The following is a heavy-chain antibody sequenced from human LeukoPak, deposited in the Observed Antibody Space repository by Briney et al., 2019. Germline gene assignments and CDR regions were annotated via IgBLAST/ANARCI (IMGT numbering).Heavy chain of an antibody. D-gene: IGHD2-2*01. Sequence: GASVKVSCKASGYTFTGYYMHWVRQAPGQGLEWMGWINPNSGGTNYAQKFQGRVTMTRDTSISTAYMELSRLRSDDAAVYYCARTLVPAAEDPFFDIWGQGTMVTVSS. V-gene: IGHV1-2*02. CDR2: INPNSGGT. CDR3: ARTLVPAAEDPFFDI. J-gene: IGHJ3*02. CDR1: GYTFTGYY.